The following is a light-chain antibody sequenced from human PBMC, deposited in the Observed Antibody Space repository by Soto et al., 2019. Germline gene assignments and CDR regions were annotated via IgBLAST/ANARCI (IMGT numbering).Light chain of an antibody. CDR2: GAS. CDR3: QQYGSSPLT. J-gene: IGKJ4*01. V-gene: IGKV3-20*01. Sequence: EIVLTQSPGTLSLSPGERATLSCRASQSVSSSYLAWYQQKPGQAPRLLIYGASSRATGIPDRFSGSGSGTDFTLTISRLEPEYFAVYYCQQYGSSPLTGGGGTKVEIK. CDR1: QSVSSSY.